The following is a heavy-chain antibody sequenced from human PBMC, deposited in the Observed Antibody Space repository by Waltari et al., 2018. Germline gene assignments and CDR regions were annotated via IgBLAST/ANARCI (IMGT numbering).Heavy chain of an antibody. CDR3: ARGGGGDWEWFDP. CDR2: IYYTGRT. CDR1: GGSISCFY. Sequence: QVQLQESGPSLLKPSETLSLLCTVSGGSISCFYWSWVRQPPGKGLDWIGYIYYTGRTNFNPSLKSRVTMSVDTSKNQFSLKLSSVTAADTAFDYCARGGGGDWEWFDPWGQGTLVTVSS. D-gene: IGHD2-21*02. J-gene: IGHJ5*02. V-gene: IGHV4-59*01.